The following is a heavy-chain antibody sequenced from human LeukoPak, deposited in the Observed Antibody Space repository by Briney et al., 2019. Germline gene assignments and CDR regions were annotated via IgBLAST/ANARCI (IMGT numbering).Heavy chain of an antibody. CDR3: ARHLSDITSSPDY. CDR1: GYGFSSYW. V-gene: IGHV5-51*01. D-gene: IGHD2-2*01. J-gene: IGHJ4*02. CDR2: IYPRDSRT. Sequence: GESLKISCKGSGYGFSSYWIAWVRQMPGKGLKCMGVIYPRDSRTTYSPSFQDQVTISADKSISTAYLQWTSLKASDTAMYYCARHLSDITSSPDYWGPGTLVTVSS.